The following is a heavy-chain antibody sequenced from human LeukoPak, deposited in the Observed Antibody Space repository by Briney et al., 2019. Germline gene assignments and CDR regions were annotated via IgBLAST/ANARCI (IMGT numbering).Heavy chain of an antibody. CDR3: ARDKAHRYYYDSSGYYYDAFDI. CDR2: INCNGGST. V-gene: IGHV3-20*04. J-gene: IGHJ3*02. CDR1: GFTFNGYC. D-gene: IGHD3-22*01. Sequence: GGSLRLSCAASGFTFNGYCMSWVRQPPGKGLEWVSGINCNGGSTGYADSVKGRFTISRDNAKNFLYLQMNSLRAADTALYYCARDKAHRYYYDSSGYYYDAFDIWGQGTLVTVSS.